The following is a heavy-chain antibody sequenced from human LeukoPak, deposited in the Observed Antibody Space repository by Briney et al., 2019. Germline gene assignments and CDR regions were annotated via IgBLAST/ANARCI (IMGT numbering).Heavy chain of an antibody. CDR3: ARGLYYYDSSGYYGDTFDI. D-gene: IGHD3-22*01. J-gene: IGHJ3*02. CDR1: GFTFSSYD. Sequence: GGSLRLSCAASGFTFSSYDMHWVRQATGKGLEWVSDIGTTGDTYYPGSVKGRFTISRENAKNSLYLQMNSLRAGDTAVYYCARGLYYYDSSGYYGDTFDIWGQGTMVTVSS. CDR2: IGTTGDT. V-gene: IGHV3-13*04.